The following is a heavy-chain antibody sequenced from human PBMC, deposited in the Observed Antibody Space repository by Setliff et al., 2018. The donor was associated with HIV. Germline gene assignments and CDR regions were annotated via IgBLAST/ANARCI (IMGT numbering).Heavy chain of an antibody. CDR1: GYTFTNDG. Sequence: ASVKVSCKASGYTFTNDGVNWVRQAPGQGLEGMGWISAYNGDTNYAQKFQGRVTMTRATSISTAYMELSRLGYDDTAIYYCARGGYYGYENWFDSWGQGTLVTVSS. J-gene: IGHJ5*01. CDR3: ARGGYYGYENWFDS. D-gene: IGHD5-12*01. V-gene: IGHV1-18*01. CDR2: ISAYNGDT.